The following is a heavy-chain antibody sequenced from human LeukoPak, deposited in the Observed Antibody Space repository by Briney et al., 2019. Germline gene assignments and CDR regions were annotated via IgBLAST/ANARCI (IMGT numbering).Heavy chain of an antibody. CDR1: GGSISSYY. V-gene: IGHV4-59*01. CDR3: ARATDGVDY. CDR2: IYCSGST. Sequence: SETLSLTCTVSGGSISSYYWSWIRQPPGKGLEWIGYIYCSGSTNYNPSLKSRVTISVDTSKNQFSLKLSSVTAADTAVYYRARATDGVDYWGQGTLVTVSS. J-gene: IGHJ4*02. D-gene: IGHD3-10*01.